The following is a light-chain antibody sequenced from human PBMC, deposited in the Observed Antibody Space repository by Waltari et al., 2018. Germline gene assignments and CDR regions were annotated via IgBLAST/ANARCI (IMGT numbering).Light chain of an antibody. CDR1: QSISTW. J-gene: IGKJ4*01. V-gene: IGKV1-5*03. Sequence: DIQMTQSPSTLSASVGDRVTITCRASQSISTWLAWYQRKPGQAPKLLIYKASSLESGVPARFSGSGSGTEFTLTINSLQPDDFTTYYCQQYNSFSLLTFGGGTKVEIK. CDR2: KAS. CDR3: QQYNSFSLLT.